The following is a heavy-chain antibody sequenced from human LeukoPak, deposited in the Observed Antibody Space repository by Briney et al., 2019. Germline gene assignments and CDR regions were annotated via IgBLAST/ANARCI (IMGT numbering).Heavy chain of an antibody. CDR2: IRSKPNNYAT. Sequence: GGSLRLSCAASGLTFSGSAMHWVRQASGKGLEWVGRIRSKPNNYATVYAASVKGRFTISRDDSKNTVYLQMNSLRGEDTAVYYCAGDPDYGGYSRFDYWGQGTLVTVSS. CDR1: GLTFSGSA. J-gene: IGHJ4*02. D-gene: IGHD4-17*01. CDR3: AGDPDYGGYSRFDY. V-gene: IGHV3-73*01.